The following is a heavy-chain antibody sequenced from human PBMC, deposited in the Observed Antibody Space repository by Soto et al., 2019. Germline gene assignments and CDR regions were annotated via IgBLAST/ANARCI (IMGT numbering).Heavy chain of an antibody. V-gene: IGHV3-66*01. CDR3: ARDGRYCSGGSCYYYYYYMDA. Sequence: PGGSLRLSCAASGFTVSSNYMSWVRQAPGKGLEWVSLVYSGGSTYYAGSVKGRFTISRDNSKDTLYLQMNSLRAEDTAVYYCARDGRYCSGGSCYYYYYYMDAWGKGTTVTVSS. CDR1: GFTVSSNY. CDR2: VYSGGST. J-gene: IGHJ6*03. D-gene: IGHD2-15*01.